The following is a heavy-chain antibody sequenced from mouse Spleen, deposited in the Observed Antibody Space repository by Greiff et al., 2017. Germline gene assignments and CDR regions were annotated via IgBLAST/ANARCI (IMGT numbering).Heavy chain of an antibody. V-gene: IGHV5-6*01. D-gene: IGHD2-4*01. CDR3: ASGITTRAMDY. J-gene: IGHJ4*01. Sequence: EVKLVESGGDLVKPGGSLKLSCAASGFTFSSYGMSWVRQTPDKRLEWVATISSGGSYTYYPDSVKGRFTISRDNAKNTLYLQMSSLKSEDTAMYYCASGITTRAMDYWGQGTSVTVSS. CDR1: GFTFSSYG. CDR2: ISSGGSYT.